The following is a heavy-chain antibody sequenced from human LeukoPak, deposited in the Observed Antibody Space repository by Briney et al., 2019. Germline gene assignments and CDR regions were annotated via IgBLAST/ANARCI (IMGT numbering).Heavy chain of an antibody. D-gene: IGHD2-2*01. CDR3: AKDGRRGYCSSTSCPNARQEIYYYYMDV. V-gene: IGHV3-23*01. CDR1: GFTFSSYA. CDR2: ISGSGGST. Sequence: GGSLRLSCAASGFTFSSYAMSWVRQAPGKGLEWVSAISGSGGSTYYADSVKGRFTISRDNSKNTLYLQMNSLRAEDTAVYYCAKDGRRGYCSSTSCPNARQEIYYYYMDVWGKGTTVTVSS. J-gene: IGHJ6*03.